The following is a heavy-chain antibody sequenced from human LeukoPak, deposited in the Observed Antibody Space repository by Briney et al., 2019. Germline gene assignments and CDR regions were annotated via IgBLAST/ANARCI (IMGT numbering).Heavy chain of an antibody. CDR1: GGSISSYY. D-gene: IGHD2-15*01. Sequence: SETLSLTCTVSGGSISSYYWSWIRQPPGKGLEWIGYIYYSGSTNYNPSLKSRVTISVDTTKNQLSLRLTSVTAADTAVYYCARPKQYCGSGSCYPNTFDIWGRGTLVTVSS. CDR2: IYYSGST. V-gene: IGHV4-59*08. CDR3: ARPKQYCGSGSCYPNTFDI. J-gene: IGHJ3*02.